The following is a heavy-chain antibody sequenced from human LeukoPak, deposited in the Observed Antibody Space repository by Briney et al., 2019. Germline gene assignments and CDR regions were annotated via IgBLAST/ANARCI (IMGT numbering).Heavy chain of an antibody. CDR2: IRSGGSTT. D-gene: IGHD4-17*01. V-gene: IGHV3-30*02. Sequence: GGSLRLSCAASGFIFSSYSMHWVRQAPGKRLQWASHIRSGGSTTYCPDSVKGRFTISRDNSKNTLYLQMNSLRPEDTAVYYCVKDHGDYDLDSWGQGTLVTVSS. CDR3: VKDHGDYDLDS. CDR1: GFIFSSYS. J-gene: IGHJ4*02.